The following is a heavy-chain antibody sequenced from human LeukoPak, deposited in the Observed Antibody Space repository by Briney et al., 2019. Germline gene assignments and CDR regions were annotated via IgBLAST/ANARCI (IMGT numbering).Heavy chain of an antibody. CDR2: INHSGST. Sequence: ASETLSLTCAVYGGSFSGYYWSWIRQPPGKGLEWIGEINHSGSTNYNPSLKSRVTISVDTSKNQFSLKLRSVTAADTAVYYCARAPDDLLVVPAARGYYFDYWGQGTLVTVSS. CDR3: ARAPDDLLVVPAARGYYFDY. D-gene: IGHD2-15*01. CDR1: GGSFSGYY. J-gene: IGHJ4*02. V-gene: IGHV4-34*01.